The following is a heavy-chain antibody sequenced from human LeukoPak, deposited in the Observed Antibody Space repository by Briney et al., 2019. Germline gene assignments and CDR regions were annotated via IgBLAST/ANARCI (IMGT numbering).Heavy chain of an antibody. CDR1: GGTFSSYT. CDR2: IIPILGIA. V-gene: IGHV1-69*02. J-gene: IGHJ3*02. Sequence: ASVKGACKASGGTFSSYTISWVRQAPGQGLEWMGRIIPILGIANYAQKFQGRVTITADKSTSTAYMELRSLRSEDTAVYSCARSAYGDYPAAAFDIWGQGTMVTVSS. D-gene: IGHD4-17*01. CDR3: ARSAYGDYPAAAFDI.